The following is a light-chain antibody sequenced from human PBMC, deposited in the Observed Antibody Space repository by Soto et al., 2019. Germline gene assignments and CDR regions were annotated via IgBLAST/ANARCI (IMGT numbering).Light chain of an antibody. CDR2: AAS. CDR1: QGISSY. V-gene: IGKV1-8*01. CDR3: QQYYSYPFT. J-gene: IGKJ3*01. Sequence: TITCRASQGISSYLAWYQQKPGKAPKLLIYAASTLQSGVPSRFSGSGSGTDFTLTISCLQSEDFATYYCQQYYSYPFTFGPGTKVDIK.